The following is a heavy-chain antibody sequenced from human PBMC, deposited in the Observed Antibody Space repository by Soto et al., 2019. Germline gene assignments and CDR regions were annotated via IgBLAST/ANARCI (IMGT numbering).Heavy chain of an antibody. CDR1: GFTFSSYN. D-gene: IGHD3-10*01. J-gene: IGHJ3*02. Sequence: EVQLVESGGGLVKPGGSLRLSCAASGFTFSSYNMNWVRQAPGKGLEWVSSISSSSSYMYYADSLKGRFTISRGNAKNSLYLHMNRLRAEDTAVYYCARTMAGRSAAFDIWGQGTMVTVSS. V-gene: IGHV3-21*01. CDR2: ISSSSSYM. CDR3: ARTMAGRSAAFDI.